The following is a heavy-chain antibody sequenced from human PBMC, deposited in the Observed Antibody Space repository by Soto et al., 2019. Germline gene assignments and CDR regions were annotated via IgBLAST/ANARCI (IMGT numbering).Heavy chain of an antibody. D-gene: IGHD3-9*01. CDR3: ARDLVGLRYFDWLLQESKYGYYYYGMDV. Sequence: PGGSLRLSCAASGFTFSSYAMHWVRQAPGKGLEWVAVISYDGSNKYYADSVKGRFTISRDNSKNTLYLQMNSLRAEDTAVYYCARDLVGLRYFDWLLQESKYGYYYYGMDVWGQGTTVTVSS. CDR2: ISYDGSNK. J-gene: IGHJ6*02. CDR1: GFTFSSYA. V-gene: IGHV3-30-3*01.